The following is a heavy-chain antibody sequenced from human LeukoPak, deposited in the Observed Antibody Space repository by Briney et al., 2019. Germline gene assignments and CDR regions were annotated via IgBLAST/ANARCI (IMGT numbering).Heavy chain of an antibody. CDR2: ISLYNAKT. Sequence: ASVKVSCKASGYTFTSYAISWVRQAPGQGLDWMGWISLYNAKTNYAQKLQGRVTMTTDTSTSTVYMELMSLRSDDTAVYYCARLGVAGDPSSAEYLQHWGQGTLVTVSS. J-gene: IGHJ1*01. D-gene: IGHD6-19*01. V-gene: IGHV1-18*01. CDR1: GYTFTSYA. CDR3: ARLGVAGDPSSAEYLQH.